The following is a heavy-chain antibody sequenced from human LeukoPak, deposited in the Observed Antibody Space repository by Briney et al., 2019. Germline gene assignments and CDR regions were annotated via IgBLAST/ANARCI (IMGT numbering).Heavy chain of an antibody. CDR3: ARGGDPDEGYYYGMDV. D-gene: IGHD3-16*01. J-gene: IGHJ6*02. Sequence: SETLSLTCTVSGGSISSGGYYWRWIRQHPGKGLEWIGYIYYSGSTYYNPSLKSRVTISVDTSKNQFSLKLSSVTAADTAVYYCARGGDPDEGYYYGMDVWGQGTTVTVSS. CDR2: IYYSGST. CDR1: GGSISSGGYY. V-gene: IGHV4-31*03.